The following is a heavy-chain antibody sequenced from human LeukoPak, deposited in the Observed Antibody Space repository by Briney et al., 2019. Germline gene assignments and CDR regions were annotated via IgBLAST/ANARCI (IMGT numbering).Heavy chain of an antibody. CDR3: ARAGGIVGAIDFDY. V-gene: IGHV4-59*01. J-gene: IGHJ4*02. D-gene: IGHD1-26*01. CDR2: IYYSGST. Sequence: SETLSLTRTVSGGSISSYYWSWIRQPPGKGPEWIGYIYYSGSTNYNPSLKSRVTISVDTSKNQFSLKLSSVTAADTAVYYCARAGGIVGAIDFDYWGQGTLVTVSS. CDR1: GGSISSYY.